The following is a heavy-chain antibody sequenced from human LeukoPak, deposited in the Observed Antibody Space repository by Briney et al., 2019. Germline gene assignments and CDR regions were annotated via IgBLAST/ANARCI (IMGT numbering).Heavy chain of an antibody. CDR2: IWYDGSNK. V-gene: IGHV3-33*01. Sequence: PGGSLRLSCVASGFTFSSYGMHWVRQAPGKGVEWVAVIWYDGSNKYYADSVKGRFTISRDNSKNTLYLQMNSLRAEDTAVYYCAREGTYGDYVSSNWFDPWGQGTLVTVSS. D-gene: IGHD4-17*01. J-gene: IGHJ5*02. CDR3: AREGTYGDYVSSNWFDP. CDR1: GFTFSSYG.